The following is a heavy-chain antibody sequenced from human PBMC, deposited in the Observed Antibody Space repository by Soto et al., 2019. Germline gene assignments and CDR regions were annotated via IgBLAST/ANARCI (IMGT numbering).Heavy chain of an antibody. D-gene: IGHD2-21*02. CDR3: ARHPSDFWFDP. CDR2: IYYSGST. V-gene: IGHV4-39*01. J-gene: IGHJ5*02. CDR1: GGSISSSSYF. Sequence: ASETLSHTCSVAGGSISSSSYFWGWIRQPPGKGLEWIGSIYYSGSTYYNPSLKSRVTVSVDTSKNQFSLKLSSVTAADTAVYYCARHPSDFWFDPWGQGTLVTVSS.